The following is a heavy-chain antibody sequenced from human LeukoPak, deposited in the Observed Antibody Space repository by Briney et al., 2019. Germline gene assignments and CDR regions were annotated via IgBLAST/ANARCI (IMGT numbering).Heavy chain of an antibody. CDR1: GFTFGDYA. D-gene: IGHD1-26*01. CDR3: TRDIRSGSHSFDY. CDR2: IRSKAYGGTT. V-gene: IGHV3-49*04. Sequence: PGRSLRLSCTASGFTFGDYAMSWVRQAPGKGLEWVGFIRSKAYGGTTEYAASVKGRFTISRDDSKSIAYLQMNSLKTEDTAVYYCTRDIRSGSHSFDYWGQGTLVTVSS. J-gene: IGHJ4*02.